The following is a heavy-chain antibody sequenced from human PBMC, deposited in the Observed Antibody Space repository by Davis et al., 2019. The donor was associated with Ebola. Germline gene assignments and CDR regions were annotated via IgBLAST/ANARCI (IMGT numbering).Heavy chain of an antibody. CDR2: INHSGST. CDR1: GGSFSGYY. D-gene: IGHD3-3*01. Sequence: MPSETLSLTCAVYGGSFSGYYWSWIRQPPGKGLEWIGEINHSGSTNYNPSLKSRVTISVDTSKNQFSLKLSSVTAADTAVYYCARDQGYDFWSGYYHYYYYGMDVWGQGTTVTVSS. V-gene: IGHV4-34*01. CDR3: ARDQGYDFWSGYYHYYYYGMDV. J-gene: IGHJ6*02.